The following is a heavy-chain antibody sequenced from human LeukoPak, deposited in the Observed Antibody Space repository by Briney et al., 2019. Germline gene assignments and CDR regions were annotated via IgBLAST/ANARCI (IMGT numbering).Heavy chain of an antibody. CDR3: ARDQAVAGTGFDY. D-gene: IGHD6-19*01. Sequence: GGSLRLSCAASGFTFSSYEMNWVRQAPGKGLEWVSSISSSSSYIYYADSVKGRFTISRDNAKNSLYLQMNSLRAEDTAVYYCARDQAVAGTGFDYWGQGTLVTVSS. CDR1: GFTFSSYE. CDR2: ISSSSSYI. J-gene: IGHJ4*02. V-gene: IGHV3-21*01.